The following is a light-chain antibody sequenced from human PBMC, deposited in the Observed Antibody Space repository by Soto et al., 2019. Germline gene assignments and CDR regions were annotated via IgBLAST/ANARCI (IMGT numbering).Light chain of an antibody. CDR3: QQYNSFWT. V-gene: IGKV1-5*03. CDR2: RAS. J-gene: IGKJ1*01. CDR1: QSISNW. Sequence: DIRLTQSPSTLSASVGDRVTITFRASQSISNWLAWYQQKPGKAPNLLIYRASIVQSGVPSRFSGSGSGTEFTLTISSLQSDDFANYYGQQYNSFWTVVPGTKVEIK.